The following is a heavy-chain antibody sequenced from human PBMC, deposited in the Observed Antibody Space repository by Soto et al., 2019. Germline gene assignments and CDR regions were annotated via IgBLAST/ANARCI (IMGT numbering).Heavy chain of an antibody. CDR3: TRGLQSLTHDFWSGYTALLPSY. D-gene: IGHD3-3*01. J-gene: IGHJ4*02. Sequence: PGGSLRLSCTASGFTFGDHAMSWFRQAPGKGLEWVGFIRSKAYGGTTEYAASVKGRFTISRDDSKSIAYLQMNSLKTEDTAVYYCTRGLQSLTHDFWSGYTALLPSYWGQGTLVTVSS. V-gene: IGHV3-49*03. CDR2: IRSKAYGGTT. CDR1: GFTFGDHA.